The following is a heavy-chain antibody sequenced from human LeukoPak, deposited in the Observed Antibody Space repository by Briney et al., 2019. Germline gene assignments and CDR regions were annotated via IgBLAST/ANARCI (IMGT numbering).Heavy chain of an antibody. D-gene: IGHD3-22*01. J-gene: IGHJ5*02. CDR1: GFTFSGSA. Sequence: GGSLKLSCAASGFTFSGSAIHWVRQSSGKGLEWVGQIDKKDKGYATATAYAASVKGRFTISRDDSINTAYLQMKSLKTEDTALYYCTRDSRTYNWFDPWGQGTLVTVSS. V-gene: IGHV3-73*01. CDR3: TRDSRTYNWFDP. CDR2: IDKKDKGYATAT.